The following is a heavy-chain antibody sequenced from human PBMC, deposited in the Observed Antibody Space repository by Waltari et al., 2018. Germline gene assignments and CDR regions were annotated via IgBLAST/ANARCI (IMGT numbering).Heavy chain of an antibody. V-gene: IGHV4-39*07. CDR3: ARDRIPATFRCWFDS. CDR1: GCSISSSGYS. CDR2: LYYRGIT. J-gene: IGHJ5*01. D-gene: IGHD2-2*01. Sequence: HLHLQESGPGLVKPSVDLFLTCTVPGCSISSSGYSWGWIRQPPGKGPQWIGSLYYRGITYYNPSLESRVSMSVDTSKNQLSLMLSAVTAADTAVYYCARDRIPATFRCWFDSWGPGTLVTVSS.